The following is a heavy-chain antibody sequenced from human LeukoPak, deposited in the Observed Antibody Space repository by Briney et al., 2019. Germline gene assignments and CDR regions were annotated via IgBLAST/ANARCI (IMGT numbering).Heavy chain of an antibody. V-gene: IGHV4-4*02. CDR3: ARIVTTTYYFDD. Sequence: SGTLSLTCAVFGGSISSNNWWSWVRQPPGKGLEWIGEIYHSGSTSYNPSLMSRVTISIDKSKNQFSLRLSSVTAADTAVYYCARIVTTTYYFDDWGPGTLVSVSS. CDR1: GGSISSNNW. J-gene: IGHJ4*02. D-gene: IGHD5-12*01. CDR2: IYHSGST.